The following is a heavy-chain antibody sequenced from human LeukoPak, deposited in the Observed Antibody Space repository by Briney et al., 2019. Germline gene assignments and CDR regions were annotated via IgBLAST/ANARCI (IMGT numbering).Heavy chain of an antibody. CDR1: GDSISSFH. V-gene: IGHV4-59*01. CDR2: IYYSGST. D-gene: IGHD4-11*01. J-gene: IGHJ2*01. Sequence: SETLSLTCTVSGDSISSFHWSWIRQPPGKGLEWIGYIYYSGSTNYNPSLKSRVTISIDTSKNQISLRLTSVTAADTAVYYCAGYGNYWDWYFDLWGRGTLVTVSS. CDR3: AGYGNYWDWYFDL.